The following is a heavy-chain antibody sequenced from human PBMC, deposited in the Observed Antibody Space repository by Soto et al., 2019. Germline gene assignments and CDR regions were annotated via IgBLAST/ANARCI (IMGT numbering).Heavy chain of an antibody. Sequence: QVRLVESGGGVVQPGRSLRLSCTASGFSFSSYAMYWFRQPPGKGLEWVAVISHDGINKHYADSVKGPVTVSRDNSNQSLDLRLNSLKGEDTAMDYCARDMYSSDYFVKWFEPWGQGTLVTVSS. D-gene: IGHD6-19*01. CDR2: ISHDGINK. CDR3: ARDMYSSDYFVKWFEP. J-gene: IGHJ5*02. V-gene: IGHV3-30-3*01. CDR1: GFSFSSYA.